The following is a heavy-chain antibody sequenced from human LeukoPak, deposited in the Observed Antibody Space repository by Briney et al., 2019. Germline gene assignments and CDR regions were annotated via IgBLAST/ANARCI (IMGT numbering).Heavy chain of an antibody. J-gene: IGHJ4*02. CDR2: ISTYNGNT. CDR3: ARVRDDSSGYYLYYFDY. Sequence: ASVKVTFKASGYTFTSYYMHWVGQAPGQGLEWMGWISTYNGNTNFAQKLQGRVTMNTDTSTTTAYMELRSLRSDDTAVYYCARVRDDSSGYYLYYFDYWGQRTLVTVSS. D-gene: IGHD3-22*01. V-gene: IGHV1-18*04. CDR1: GYTFTSYY.